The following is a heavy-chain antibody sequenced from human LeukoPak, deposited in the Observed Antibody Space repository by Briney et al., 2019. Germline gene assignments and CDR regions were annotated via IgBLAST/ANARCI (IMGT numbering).Heavy chain of an antibody. J-gene: IGHJ4*02. CDR2: TNQDGSEK. D-gene: IGHD5-12*01. CDR1: GFTFSRYW. Sequence: GGSLRLSCVASGFTFSRYWMNWVRQAPGKGLEWVANTNQDGSEKNYVDSVKGRFTISGDNAKNSLYLQMNSLRAEDTAVYYCACDYDSGYWGQGTLVTVSS. CDR3: ACDYDSGY. V-gene: IGHV3-7*01.